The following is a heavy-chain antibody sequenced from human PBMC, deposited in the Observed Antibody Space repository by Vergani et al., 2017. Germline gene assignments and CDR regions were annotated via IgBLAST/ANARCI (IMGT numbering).Heavy chain of an antibody. Sequence: QVQLAQSGTEVMKPGSSVKVSCKASGGTFSSYVINWVRQAPGQGLEWMGRVLPMFGTANYAQKFQGRVTITADESTSTSYMTLSSLRSDDTAVYYCARDNTVAVATPRYYNGLDVWGQGTTVTVS. D-gene: IGHD2-2*01. V-gene: IGHV1-69*15. CDR1: GGTFSSYV. CDR2: VLPMFGTA. CDR3: ARDNTVAVATPRYYNGLDV. J-gene: IGHJ6*02.